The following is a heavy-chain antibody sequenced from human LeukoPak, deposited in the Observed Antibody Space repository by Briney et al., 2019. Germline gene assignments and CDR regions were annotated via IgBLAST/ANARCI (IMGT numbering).Heavy chain of an antibody. CDR2: ISSSSSYI. J-gene: IGHJ4*02. D-gene: IGHD6-13*01. CDR3: ARERGAGLSSSWVDY. CDR1: GFTFSSYS. Sequence: GGSLRLSCAASGFTFSSYSMNWVRQAPGKGLEWASSISSSSSYIYYADSVQGRFTISRDNPKNSLFLQMNSLRAEDTAVYYCARERGAGLSSSWVDYWGQGTLVTVSS. V-gene: IGHV3-21*01.